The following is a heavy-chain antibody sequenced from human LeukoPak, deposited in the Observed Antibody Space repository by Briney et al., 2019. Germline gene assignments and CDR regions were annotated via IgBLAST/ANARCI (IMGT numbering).Heavy chain of an antibody. Sequence: SETLSLTCTVSGGSISTYYWSWLRQPPGKGLEWIGYVYYSGSTNCNPSLKSRVTISVDTSKNQFSLKLSSVTAADTAVYYCARLPRYCSTTTCYLNYFDFWGQGTLVTVSS. CDR1: GGSISTYY. D-gene: IGHD2-2*01. V-gene: IGHV4-59*01. J-gene: IGHJ4*02. CDR3: ARLPRYCSTTTCYLNYFDF. CDR2: VYYSGST.